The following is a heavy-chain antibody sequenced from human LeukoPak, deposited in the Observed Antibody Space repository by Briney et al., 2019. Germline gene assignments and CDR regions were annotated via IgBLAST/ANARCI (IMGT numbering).Heavy chain of an antibody. CDR1: GFTFDDYT. CDR2: INWDGDTT. J-gene: IGHJ4*02. V-gene: IGHV3-43*01. Sequence: GGSLRLSCAASGFTFDDYTMHWVRQPPGKGLEWVSLINWDGDTTEYADSVKGRFTISRDNAKNSLYLQMNSLRAEDTAVYYCARDPLDYWGQGTLVTVSS. CDR3: ARDPLDY.